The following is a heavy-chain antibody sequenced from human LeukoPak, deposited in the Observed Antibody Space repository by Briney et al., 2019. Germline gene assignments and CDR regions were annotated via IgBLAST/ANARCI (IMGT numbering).Heavy chain of an antibody. CDR2: ISSSSSYI. J-gene: IGHJ4*02. D-gene: IGHD3-22*01. CDR1: GFTFSSYA. CDR3: TRLSYYSDISGFYEDY. Sequence: GGSLRLSCAASGFTFSSYAMNWVRQAPGKGLEWVSSISSSSSYIYYADSVKGRFTISRDNAKNSLYLQMNSLRAEDTAVYYCTRLSYYSDISGFYEDYWGQGTLVTVSS. V-gene: IGHV3-21*01.